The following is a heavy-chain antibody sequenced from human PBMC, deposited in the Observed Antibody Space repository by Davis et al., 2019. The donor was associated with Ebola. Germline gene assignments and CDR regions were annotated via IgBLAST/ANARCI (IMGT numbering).Heavy chain of an antibody. J-gene: IGHJ6*02. CDR3: ARGGGYSYGTYYYYGMDV. Sequence: AASVKVSCKASRNTFTTYYMHWVRQAPGQGLEWMGIINPSGGSTTYAQKFQGRVTMTTDTSTSTAYMELRSLRSDDTAVYYCARGGGYSYGTYYYYGMDVWGQGTTVTVSS. CDR2: INPSGGST. D-gene: IGHD5-18*01. CDR1: RNTFTTYY. V-gene: IGHV1-46*01.